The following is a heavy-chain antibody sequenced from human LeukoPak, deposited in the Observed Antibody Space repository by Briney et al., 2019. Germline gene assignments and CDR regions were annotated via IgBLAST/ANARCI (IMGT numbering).Heavy chain of an antibody. V-gene: IGHV1-8*01. CDR3: ARRTTAEVGTSINWFDP. CDR2: MNPNSGNT. CDR1: GYTFTSYD. J-gene: IGHJ5*02. Sequence: GASVKVSCKASGYTFTSYDINWVRQATGQGLEWMGWMNPNSGNTGYAQKFQGRVTMTRNTSISTAYMELSSLTSDDTAVYFCARRTTAEVGTSINWFDPWGQGTLVTVSS. D-gene: IGHD1-1*01.